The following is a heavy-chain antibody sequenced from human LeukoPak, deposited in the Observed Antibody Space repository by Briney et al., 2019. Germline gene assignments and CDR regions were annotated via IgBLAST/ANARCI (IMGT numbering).Heavy chain of an antibody. D-gene: IGHD1-26*01. CDR2: MNPNSGNT. CDR1: GYTFTSYD. V-gene: IGHV1-8*03. Sequence: ASVKVSCKASGYTFTSYDINWVRQATGQGLEWMGWMNPNSGNTGYAQKFQGRVTITRNTSISTAYMELSSLRSEDTAVYYCATARSGSYPIYYWGQGTLVTVSS. CDR3: ATARSGSYPIYY. J-gene: IGHJ4*02.